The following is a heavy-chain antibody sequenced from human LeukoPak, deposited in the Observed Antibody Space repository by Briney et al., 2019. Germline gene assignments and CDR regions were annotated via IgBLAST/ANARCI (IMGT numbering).Heavy chain of an antibody. J-gene: IGHJ5*02. CDR3: ARQYRRYCSGGSCYPWFDP. D-gene: IGHD2-15*01. CDR2: IYPGDSDT. CDR1: GYSFTSYW. Sequence: GESLQISCKGSGYSFTSYWIGWVRQMPGKGLEWMGIIYPGDSDTRYSPSFQGQVTISADKSISTAYLQWSSLKASDTAMYYCARQYRRYCSGGSCYPWFDPWGQGTLVTVSS. V-gene: IGHV5-51*01.